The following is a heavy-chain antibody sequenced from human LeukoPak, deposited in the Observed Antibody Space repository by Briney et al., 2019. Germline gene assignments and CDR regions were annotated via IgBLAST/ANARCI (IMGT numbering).Heavy chain of an antibody. Sequence: ASVKVSCKASGYTFTSYGISWVRQAPGQGLEWMGWISAYNGNTNYAQKLQGRVTITADESTSTAYMELSSLRSEDTAVYYCARDFGHYYGSGSYYITYGMDVWGQGTTVTVSS. V-gene: IGHV1-18*01. CDR1: GYTFTSYG. D-gene: IGHD3-10*01. J-gene: IGHJ6*02. CDR3: ARDFGHYYGSGSYYITYGMDV. CDR2: ISAYNGNT.